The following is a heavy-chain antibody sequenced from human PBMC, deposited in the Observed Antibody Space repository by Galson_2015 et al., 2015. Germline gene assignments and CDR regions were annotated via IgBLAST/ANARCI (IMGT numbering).Heavy chain of an antibody. V-gene: IGHV3-30*18. CDR2: ISYDGSNK. CDR3: AKDCNRFGDYYYYYMDV. Sequence: SLRLSCAASGFTFSSYGMHWVRQAPGKGLEWVAVISYDGSNKYYADSVKGRFTISRDNSKNTLYLQMNSLRAEDTAVYYCAKDCNRFGDYYYYYMDVWGKGTTVTVSS. D-gene: IGHD3-10*01. J-gene: IGHJ6*03. CDR1: GFTFSSYG.